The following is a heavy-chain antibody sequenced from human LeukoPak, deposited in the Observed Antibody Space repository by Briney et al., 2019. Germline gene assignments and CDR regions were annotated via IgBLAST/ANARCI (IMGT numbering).Heavy chain of an antibody. CDR1: GGSISRYY. J-gene: IGHJ6*02. V-gene: IGHV4-59*01. Sequence: SETVSLTCTVSGGSISRYYWSWIRQPPGKGLEWIGYMYYSGNTNYNPSLKSRVTISADTSKNQFSLKLSSVTAADTAVYYCARTDLRVRGALNYYYYGMDVWGQGTTVTVSS. D-gene: IGHD3-10*01. CDR3: ARTDLRVRGALNYYYYGMDV. CDR2: MYYSGNT.